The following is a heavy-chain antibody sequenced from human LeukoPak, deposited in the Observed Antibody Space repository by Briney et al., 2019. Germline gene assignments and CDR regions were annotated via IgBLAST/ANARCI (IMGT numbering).Heavy chain of an antibody. CDR2: ISGSSSYI. J-gene: IGHJ4*02. CDR3: ARGGRLFDY. Sequence: PGGSLRLSCVVSGFTFRSYSMNWVRQAPGKGLEWVSCISGSSSYIYYADSVKGRFTISRDNAKNSLYPQMNSLRAEDTAVYYCARGGRLFDYWGQGTLVTVSS. V-gene: IGHV3-21*01. CDR1: GFTFRSYS. D-gene: IGHD1-26*01.